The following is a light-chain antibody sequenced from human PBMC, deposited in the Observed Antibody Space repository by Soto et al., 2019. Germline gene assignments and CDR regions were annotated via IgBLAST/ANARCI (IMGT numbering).Light chain of an antibody. CDR2: EVT. J-gene: IGLJ2*01. CDR3: SSYAGSKNFVI. V-gene: IGLV2-8*01. Sequence: QSALTQPPSASGSPRQSVIISCTGTRSDVGGYNYVSWYQQHPGKAPKLMIYEVTKRPSGVPDRFSGSKSGNTASLTVSGLQAEDEADYYCSSYAGSKNFVIFGGGTKVTVL. CDR1: RSDVGGYNY.